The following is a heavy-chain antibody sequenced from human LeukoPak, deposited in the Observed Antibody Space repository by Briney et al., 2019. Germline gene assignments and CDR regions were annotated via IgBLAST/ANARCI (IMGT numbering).Heavy chain of an antibody. Sequence: SETLSLTCAVSGGSISTPGYYWGWIRQPPGKGLEWIGSLYHSGSTYYKPSLKSRATISVDKSKNQCSLKLRSVTAADTAVYYCARHALATVTDPSFDYWGQGTLVTVSS. D-gene: IGHD2-21*02. CDR1: GGSISTPGYY. V-gene: IGHV4-39*01. CDR3: ARHALATVTDPSFDY. CDR2: LYHSGST. J-gene: IGHJ4*02.